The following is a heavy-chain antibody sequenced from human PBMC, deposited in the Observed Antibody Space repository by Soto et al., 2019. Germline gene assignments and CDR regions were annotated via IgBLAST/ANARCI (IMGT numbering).Heavy chain of an antibody. CDR2: CDREDGEK. CDR3: ATGGGFREALHI. J-gene: IGHJ3*02. CDR1: GDTLAESS. Sequence: QVQLVQSGAEVKKPGASVKVSCKVSGDTLAESSVHWVRQAPGKGLEWMGGCDREDGEKIHAQKFQGRVTMTEDTSTDTAYMELTSLTSEDTAIYYCATGGGFREALHIWGQGTTVNVSS. D-gene: IGHD2-15*01. V-gene: IGHV1-24*01.